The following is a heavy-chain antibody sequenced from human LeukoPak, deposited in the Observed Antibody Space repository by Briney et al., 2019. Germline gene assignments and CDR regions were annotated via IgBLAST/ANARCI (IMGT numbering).Heavy chain of an antibody. Sequence: GASVKVSCEASGYTFTSYDINWVRQATGQGLEWMGWMNPNSGNTGYAQKFQGRVTITADESTSTAYMELSSLRSEDTAVYYCARAGGTVTTTSSEDWGQGTLVTVSS. CDR3: ARAGGTVTTTSSED. V-gene: IGHV1-8*03. CDR1: GYTFTSYD. CDR2: MNPNSGNT. J-gene: IGHJ4*02. D-gene: IGHD4-17*01.